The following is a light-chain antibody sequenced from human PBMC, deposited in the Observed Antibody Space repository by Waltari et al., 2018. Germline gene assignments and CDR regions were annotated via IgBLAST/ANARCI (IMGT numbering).Light chain of an antibody. Sequence: TLSASVGDRVTITCRASQSISIWLAWYQQKPGKAPKLLIYKASSLESGVPSRFSGSGSGTEFALTISSLQPDDFATYFCQQYNTLSPWTFGQGTKVEIK. CDR2: KAS. V-gene: IGKV1-5*03. CDR3: QQYNTLSPWT. CDR1: QSISIW. J-gene: IGKJ1*01.